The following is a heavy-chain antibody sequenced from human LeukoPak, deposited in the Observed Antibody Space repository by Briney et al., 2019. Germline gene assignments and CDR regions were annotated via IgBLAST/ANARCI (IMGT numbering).Heavy chain of an antibody. CDR2: IYSGGST. Sequence: GGSLRLSCAASGFTVSSNYMSWVRQAPGKGLVWVSVIYSGGSTYYADSVKGRFTISRDNSKNTLYLQMNSLRAEGTAVYYCARSTWGSRRYYYYGMDAWGQGTTVTVSS. J-gene: IGHJ6*02. CDR1: GFTVSSNY. V-gene: IGHV3-66*02. CDR3: ARSTWGSRRYYYYGMDA. D-gene: IGHD7-27*01.